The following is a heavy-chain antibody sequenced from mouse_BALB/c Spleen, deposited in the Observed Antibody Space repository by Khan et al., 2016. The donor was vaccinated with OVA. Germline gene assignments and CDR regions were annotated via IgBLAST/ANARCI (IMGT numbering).Heavy chain of an antibody. CDR2: IRSGGST. CDR1: GFSLTTYG. J-gene: IGHJ3*01. CDR3: ARNYDYDEGLAY. D-gene: IGHD2-4*01. V-gene: IGHV2-2*02. Sequence: QVQLQQSGPGLVQPSQSLSITCTVSGFSLTTYGVHWVRQSPGKGLEWLGVIRSGGSTAYNAAFKAGLSISKDSSKSQVFIKMNSLQAKEKAINYGARNYDYDEGLAYWGQGTLVTVSA.